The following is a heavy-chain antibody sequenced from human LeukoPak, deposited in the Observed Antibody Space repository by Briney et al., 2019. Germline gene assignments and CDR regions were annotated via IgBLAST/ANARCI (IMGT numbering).Heavy chain of an antibody. V-gene: IGHV3-7*01. CDR1: GFTFSSYW. CDR2: IKQDGSEK. D-gene: IGHD3-16*02. Sequence: GGSLRLSCAASGFTFSSYWMSWVRPAPGKGLEWVANIKQDGSEKYYVDSVKGRFTISRDNAKNSLYLQMNSLRAEDTAVYYCARVPAGVIGMKDAFDIWGQGTMVTVSS. J-gene: IGHJ3*02. CDR3: ARVPAGVIGMKDAFDI.